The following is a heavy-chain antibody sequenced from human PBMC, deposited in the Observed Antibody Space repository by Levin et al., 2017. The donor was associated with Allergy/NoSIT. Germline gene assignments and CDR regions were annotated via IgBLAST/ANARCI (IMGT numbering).Heavy chain of an antibody. CDR2: IIPILGIA. CDR3: ARVAMGRPGSYYNSDYYYYMDV. Sequence: SVKVSCKASGGTFSSYTISWVRQAPGQGLEWMGRIIPILGIANYAQKFQGRVTITADKSTSTAYMELSSLRSEDTAVYYCARVAMGRPGSYYNSDYYYYMDVWGKGTTVTVSS. CDR1: GGTFSSYT. D-gene: IGHD3-10*01. V-gene: IGHV1-69*02. J-gene: IGHJ6*03.